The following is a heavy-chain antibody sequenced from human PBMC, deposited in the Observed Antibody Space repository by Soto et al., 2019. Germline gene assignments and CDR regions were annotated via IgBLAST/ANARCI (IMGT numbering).Heavy chain of an antibody. CDR3: ARDPKFVSGASDN. CDR2: IIPILGIA. J-gene: IGHJ3*01. V-gene: IGHV1-69*04. Sequence: GASVKVSCKASGGTFSSYTISWVRQAPRQGLEWMGRIIPILGIANYAQKFQGRVTITADKSTSTAYMELSSLRSEDTAVYYCARDPKFVSGASDNWGQGTMVTVSS. D-gene: IGHD1-26*01. CDR1: GGTFSSYT.